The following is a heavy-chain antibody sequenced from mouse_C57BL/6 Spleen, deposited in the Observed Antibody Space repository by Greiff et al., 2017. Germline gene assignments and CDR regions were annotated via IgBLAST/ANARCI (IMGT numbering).Heavy chain of an antibody. CDR2: ISPGSGST. J-gene: IGHJ4*01. Sequence: QVQLQQPGAELVKPGASVKMSCKASGYTFTSYWITWVKQRPGQGLEWIGDISPGSGSTNYNEKFKSKATLTVDTSSSTACMQFSSLTSEDSAVYYCAKREYYYAMDYWVQGTSVTVSS. V-gene: IGHV1-55*01. CDR3: AKREYYYAMDY. CDR1: GYTFTSYW.